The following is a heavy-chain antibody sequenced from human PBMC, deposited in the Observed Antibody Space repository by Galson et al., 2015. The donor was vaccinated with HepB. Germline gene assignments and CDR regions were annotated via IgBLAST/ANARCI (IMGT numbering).Heavy chain of an antibody. CDR2: IKSKTDGGTT. CDR3: TTVLSWFGELLGFDY. CDR1: GFTVSSNY. Sequence: SLRLSCAASGFTVSSNYMSWVRQAPGKGLEWVGRIKSKTDGGTTDYAAPVKGRFTISRDDSKNTLYLQMNSLKTEDTAVYYCTTVLSWFGELLGFDYWGQGTLVTVSS. V-gene: IGHV3-15*01. J-gene: IGHJ4*02. D-gene: IGHD3-10*01.